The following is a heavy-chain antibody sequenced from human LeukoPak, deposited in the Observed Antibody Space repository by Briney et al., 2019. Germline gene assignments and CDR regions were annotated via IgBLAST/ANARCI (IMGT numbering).Heavy chain of an antibody. CDR1: GFTFINYS. Sequence: GGSLRLSCTASGFTFINYSMNWVRQAPGKGLEWVSSISTNSAFIYYADSVKGRFTISRDNAKNSLYLQMNSLRAEDTAVYYCARPVVGDYYYYYMDVWGKGTTVTISS. D-gene: IGHD1-26*01. CDR3: ARPVVGDYYYYYMDV. J-gene: IGHJ6*03. CDR2: ISTNSAFI. V-gene: IGHV3-21*01.